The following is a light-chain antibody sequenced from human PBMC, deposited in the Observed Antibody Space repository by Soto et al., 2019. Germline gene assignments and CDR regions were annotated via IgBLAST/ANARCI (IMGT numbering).Light chain of an antibody. J-gene: IGKJ4*01. CDR1: QSVGSNS. V-gene: IGKV3-20*01. CDR3: QQYGTSPPLT. CDR2: GAS. Sequence: EFVLTQSPGTLSLSPGERATLSCRASQSVGSNSLAWYQQKPGQAPRLRIYGASTRATGIPDRFSGSESGTDFTLTISRLEPEDFAVYYCQQYGTSPPLTFGGGTKVEIK.